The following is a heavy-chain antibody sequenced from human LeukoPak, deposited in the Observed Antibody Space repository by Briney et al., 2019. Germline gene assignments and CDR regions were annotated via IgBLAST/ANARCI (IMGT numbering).Heavy chain of an antibody. V-gene: IGHV4-59*01. Sequence: SETLSLTCTVSGGSISSYYWSWIRQPPGKGLEWIEYIYYSGSTNYNPSLKSRVTISVDTSKNQFSLKLSSVTAADTAVYYCARGIIAAAAPNWFDPWGQGTLVTVSS. J-gene: IGHJ5*02. CDR1: GGSISSYY. CDR2: IYYSGST. D-gene: IGHD6-13*01. CDR3: ARGIIAAAAPNWFDP.